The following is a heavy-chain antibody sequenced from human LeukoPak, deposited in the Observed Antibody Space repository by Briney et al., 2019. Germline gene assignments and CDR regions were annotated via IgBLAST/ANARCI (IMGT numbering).Heavy chain of an antibody. CDR1: GFTFDDYA. D-gene: IGHD3-16*01. Sequence: GGSLRLSCAASGFTFDDYAMHWVRQAPGKGLEWVSGISWNSGSIGYADSVKGRFTISRDNAKNSLYLQMNSLRGEDTALYYCAKDIKFLSFGEGFDYWGQGTLVTVSS. J-gene: IGHJ4*02. CDR3: AKDIKFLSFGEGFDY. CDR2: ISWNSGSI. V-gene: IGHV3-9*01.